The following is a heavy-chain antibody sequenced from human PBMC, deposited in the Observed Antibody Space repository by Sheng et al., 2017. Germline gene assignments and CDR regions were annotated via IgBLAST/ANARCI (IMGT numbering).Heavy chain of an antibody. CDR1: GGSISSNNW. D-gene: IGHD3-10*01. CDR3: ARKIGGSYPAFDI. CDR2: IYYSGNT. J-gene: IGHJ3*02. Sequence: QVQLQESGPGLVKPSGTLSLTCTVSGGSISSNNWWGWIRQPPGKGLEWIGYIYYSGNTNYNPSLKSRVTMSVDTSKNQFSLRLSSVTALDTAVYYCARKIGGSYPAFDIWGQGTMVTVSS. V-gene: IGHV4-28*06.